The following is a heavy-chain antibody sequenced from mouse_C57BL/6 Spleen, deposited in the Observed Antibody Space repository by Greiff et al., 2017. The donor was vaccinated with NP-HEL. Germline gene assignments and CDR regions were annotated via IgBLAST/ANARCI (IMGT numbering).Heavy chain of an antibody. J-gene: IGHJ1*03. D-gene: IGHD2-3*01. V-gene: IGHV1-22*01. CDR3: ARDGYYVLWYFDV. CDR2: INPNNGGT. Sequence: EVQGVESGPELVKPGASVKRSCKAPGYTFTDYNMHWVKQSQGKSLEGIGYINPNNGGTSYNQKFKGKATLTVNKSSSTAYMELRSLTSEDSAVYYCARDGYYVLWYFDVWGTGTTVTVSS. CDR1: GYTFTDYN.